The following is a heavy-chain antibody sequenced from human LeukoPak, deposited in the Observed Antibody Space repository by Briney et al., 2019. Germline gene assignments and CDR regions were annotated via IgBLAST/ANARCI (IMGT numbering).Heavy chain of an antibody. J-gene: IGHJ4*02. Sequence: GGSLRLSCAASGFTFSSYGMHWVRQAPGKGLEWVAFIRYDGSNKYYADSVKGRFTISRDNSKNTLYLQMNSLRAEDTAVYYCAKDRGYRVGATWGDYWGQGTLVTVSS. D-gene: IGHD1-26*01. CDR3: AKDRGYRVGATWGDY. V-gene: IGHV3-30*02. CDR2: IRYDGSNK. CDR1: GFTFSSYG.